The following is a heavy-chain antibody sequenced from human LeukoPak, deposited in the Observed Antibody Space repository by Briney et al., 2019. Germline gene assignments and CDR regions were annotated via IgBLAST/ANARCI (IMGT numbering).Heavy chain of an antibody. J-gene: IGHJ4*02. D-gene: IGHD3-9*01. CDR3: ARSTPPPYFDWLSFRPYYFAF. CDR1: GGPFNGHY. V-gene: IGHV4-34*12. Sequence: KPSETLSLTCAVYGGPFNGHYWTWLRQPPGKGLEWIGEILHTGDTNYNASLKSRVTISLDKSKRQLSLKLRSVTAADTAVYYCARSTPPPYFDWLSFRPYYFAFWGQGSLVTVSS. CDR2: ILHTGDT.